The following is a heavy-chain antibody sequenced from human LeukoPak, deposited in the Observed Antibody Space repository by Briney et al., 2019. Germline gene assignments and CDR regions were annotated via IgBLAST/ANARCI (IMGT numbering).Heavy chain of an antibody. V-gene: IGHV4-34*01. CDR3: ARSKTTTVTTPDY. J-gene: IGHJ4*02. Sequence: PSETLSLTCAVYGGSFSGYYWSWIRQPPGKGLEWIGEINHSGSTNYNPSLTSRVTISIDTSKSHFSLKLSSVTAADTAVYCCARSKTTTVTTPDYWGQGTLVTVSS. D-gene: IGHD4-17*01. CDR2: INHSGST. CDR1: GGSFSGYY.